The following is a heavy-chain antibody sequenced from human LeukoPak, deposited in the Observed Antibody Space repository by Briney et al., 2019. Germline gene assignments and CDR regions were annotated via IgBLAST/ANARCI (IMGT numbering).Heavy chain of an antibody. CDR1: GGTFSSYA. CDR2: IIPIFGTA. Sequence: SSVKVSCKASGGTFSSYAISWVRQAPGQGLEWTGGIIPIFGTANYAQKFQGRVTITTDESTSTAYMELSSLRSEDTAVYYCASLPTYDYVWGSYGHRPAVVGYWGQGTLVTVSS. J-gene: IGHJ4*02. CDR3: ASLPTYDYVWGSYGHRPAVVGY. V-gene: IGHV1-69*05. D-gene: IGHD3-16*01.